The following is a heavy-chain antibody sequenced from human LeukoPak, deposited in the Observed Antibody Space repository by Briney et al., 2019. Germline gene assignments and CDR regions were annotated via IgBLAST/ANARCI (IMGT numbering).Heavy chain of an antibody. CDR1: GFTFSSYA. J-gene: IGHJ5*02. Sequence: GGSLRLSCAASGFTFSSYAMHWVRQAPGKGLEWVAVISYDGSNKYYADSVKGRFTISRDNSKNTLYLQMDCLRAEDTAVYYCAREYSSSWYTVWFDPWGQGTLVTVSS. V-gene: IGHV3-30*04. CDR2: ISYDGSNK. CDR3: AREYSSSWYTVWFDP. D-gene: IGHD6-13*01.